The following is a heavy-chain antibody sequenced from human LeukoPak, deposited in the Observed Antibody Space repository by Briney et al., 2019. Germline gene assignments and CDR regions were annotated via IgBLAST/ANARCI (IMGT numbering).Heavy chain of an antibody. CDR2: MYHSGST. J-gene: IGHJ4*02. CDR3: ARGRTAMSN. Sequence: SETLSLTCTVSDYSISRGYYWGWIRQPPGKGLEWIGSMYHSGSTYYNPSLKSRVTISVDTSKNQFSLKLSSVTAADTAVYYCARGRTAMSNWGQGTLVTVSS. D-gene: IGHD5-18*01. CDR1: DYSISRGYY. V-gene: IGHV4-38-2*02.